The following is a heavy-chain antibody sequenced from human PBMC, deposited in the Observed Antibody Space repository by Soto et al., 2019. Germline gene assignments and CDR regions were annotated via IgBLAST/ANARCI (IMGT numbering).Heavy chain of an antibody. J-gene: IGHJ3*02. Sequence: QVQLQESGPGLVKPSQTLSLTCTVSGGSISSGGYYWSWIRQHPGKGLGWIGYIYYSGSTYYNPSLKSRVTISVDTSKNQFSLKLSSVTAADTAVYYCARRATYYDILSGAFDIWGQGTMGTVSS. V-gene: IGHV4-31*03. CDR3: ARRATYYDILSGAFDI. D-gene: IGHD3-9*01. CDR1: GGSISSGGYY. CDR2: IYYSGST.